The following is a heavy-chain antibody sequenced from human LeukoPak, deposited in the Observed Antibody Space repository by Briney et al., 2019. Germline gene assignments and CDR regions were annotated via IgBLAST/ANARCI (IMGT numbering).Heavy chain of an antibody. CDR2: IIPIFGTA. D-gene: IGHD3-16*01. V-gene: IGHV1-69*13. J-gene: IGHJ6*03. Sequence: SVKVSCKASGGTFSSYAISWVRQAPGQGLEWMGGIIPIFGTANYAQKFQGRVTITADESTSTAYMELRSLRSDDTAVYYCARMGYYYYYMDVWGKGTTVTVSS. CDR1: GGTFSSYA. CDR3: ARMGYYYYYMDV.